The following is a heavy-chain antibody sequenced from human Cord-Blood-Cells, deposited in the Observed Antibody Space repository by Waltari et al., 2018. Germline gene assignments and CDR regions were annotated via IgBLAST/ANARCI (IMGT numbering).Heavy chain of an antibody. CDR3: ARGLRYYGSGSYYNYYYYYMDV. D-gene: IGHD3-10*01. CDR2: IYTSGST. Sequence: QVQLQESGPGLVKPSETLSLTCTVSGGSISSYYWSWIRQPAGKGPGWIGRIYTSGSTNYNPSLKSRVTMSVDTSKNQFSLKLSSVTAADTAVYYCARGLRYYGSGSYYNYYYYYMDVWGKGTTVTVSS. CDR1: GGSISSYY. J-gene: IGHJ6*03. V-gene: IGHV4-4*07.